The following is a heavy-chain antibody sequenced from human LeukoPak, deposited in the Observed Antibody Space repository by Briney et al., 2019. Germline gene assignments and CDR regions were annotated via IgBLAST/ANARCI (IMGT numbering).Heavy chain of an antibody. CDR1: GFTFSSYW. J-gene: IGHJ3*02. D-gene: IGHD3-10*01. CDR3: ARDVYYGSGSYSNDAFDI. V-gene: IGHV3-74*01. CDR2: TNSDGSST. Sequence: GGSLRLSCAASGFTFSSYWMNWVRQAPGKGLVWVSRTNSDGSSTSYADSVKGRFTISRDNAKNTLYLQMNSLRAEDTAVYYCARDVYYGSGSYSNDAFDIWGQGSMVTVSS.